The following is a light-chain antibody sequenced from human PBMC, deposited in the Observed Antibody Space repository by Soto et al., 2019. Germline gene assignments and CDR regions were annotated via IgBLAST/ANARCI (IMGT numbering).Light chain of an antibody. CDR1: QSVDNY. V-gene: IGKV3-11*01. Sequence: EVVLTQSPGTVSVSPGGRTTLSCRASQSVDNYLAWYQQRPGQAPRLLIYDTSKRATGVPARFVGSGSGTAYTLTISSLETEDVAVYYCQQRRDWRWTFDQGTKVEVK. CDR2: DTS. J-gene: IGKJ1*01. CDR3: QQRRDWRWT.